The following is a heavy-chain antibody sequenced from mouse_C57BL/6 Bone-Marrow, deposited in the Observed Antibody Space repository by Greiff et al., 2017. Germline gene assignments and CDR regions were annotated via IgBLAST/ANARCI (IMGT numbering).Heavy chain of an antibody. D-gene: IGHD1-1*01. J-gene: IGHJ2*01. CDR1: GYTFTDYY. V-gene: IGHV1-75*01. Sequence: VQLQQPGPELVKPGASVKISCKASGYTFTDYYINWVKQRPGQGLEWIGWIFPGSGSTYYNEKFKGKATLTVDKSSSTAYMLLSSLTSEDSAVXFCARVITTVVSFDYWGQGTTLTVSS. CDR2: IFPGSGST. CDR3: ARVITTVVSFDY.